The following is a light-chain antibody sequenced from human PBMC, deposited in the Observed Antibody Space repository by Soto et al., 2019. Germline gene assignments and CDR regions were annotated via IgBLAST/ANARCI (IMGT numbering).Light chain of an antibody. V-gene: IGLV2-8*01. CDR3: CSYAGVRAV. Sequence: QSVLTQPPSASGSPGQSVTISCTGTSSDVGGYNFVSWYQQHPGKAPKLMIYEVSKRPSGVPDRFSGSKSGNTASLTVSGLQAEDEADYYCCSYAGVRAVFGTGTKLTVL. CDR1: SSDVGGYNF. J-gene: IGLJ1*01. CDR2: EVS.